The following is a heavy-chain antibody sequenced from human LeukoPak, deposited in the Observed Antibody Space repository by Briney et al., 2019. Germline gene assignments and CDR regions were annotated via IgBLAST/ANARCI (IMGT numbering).Heavy chain of an antibody. J-gene: IGHJ6*02. Sequence: SETLSLTCTVSGGSISSYYWGWIRQPPGKGLEWIGSIYYSGSTYYNPSLKSRVTISVDTSKNQFPLKLSSVTAADTAVYYCAKLSSSPKYYYYYYGMDVWGQGTTVTVSS. CDR2: IYYSGST. CDR1: GGSISSYY. CDR3: AKLSSSPKYYYYYYGMDV. V-gene: IGHV4-39*01. D-gene: IGHD6-6*01.